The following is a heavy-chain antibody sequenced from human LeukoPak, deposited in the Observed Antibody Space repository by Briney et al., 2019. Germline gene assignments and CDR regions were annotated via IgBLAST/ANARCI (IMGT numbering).Heavy chain of an antibody. J-gene: IGHJ4*02. CDR2: IYYSGST. D-gene: IGHD2-15*01. CDR3: ARDSSRDIVVVVAAGLYDY. CDR1: GGSISSSSYY. V-gene: IGHV4-39*07. Sequence: PSETLSLTCTVSGGSISSSSYYWGWLRQPPGKGLEWIGSIYYSGSTYYNPSLKSRVTISVDTSKNQFSLKLSSVTAADTAVYYCARDSSRDIVVVVAAGLYDYWGQGTLVTVSS.